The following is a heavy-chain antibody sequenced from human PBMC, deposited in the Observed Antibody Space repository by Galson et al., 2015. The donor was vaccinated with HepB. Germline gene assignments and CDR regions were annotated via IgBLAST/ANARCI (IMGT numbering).Heavy chain of an antibody. D-gene: IGHD4-11*01. CDR1: GFTFSSYS. CDR2: ISSSSSTI. CDR3: ARDSRSTVTHYYYYMDV. J-gene: IGHJ6*03. Sequence: SLRLSCAASGFTFSSYSMNWVRQAPGKGLEWVSYISSSSSTIYYADSVKGRFTISRDNAKNSLYLQMNSLRAEDTAVYYRARDSRSTVTHYYYYMDVWGKGTTVTVSS. V-gene: IGHV3-48*01.